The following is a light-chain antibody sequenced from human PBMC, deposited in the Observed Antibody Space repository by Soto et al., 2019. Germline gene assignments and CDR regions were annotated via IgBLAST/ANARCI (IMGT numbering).Light chain of an antibody. V-gene: IGKV1-5*01. CDR3: PPSKSYSQSP. CDR1: QSISSW. Sequence: DIQMTQSPSTLSASVGDRVTITCRASQSISSWLAWYQQKPGKAPKLLIYDASSLESGVPSRFSGSGSGTEFTLTISSLQPDDFASNDTPPSKSYSQSPLGPRPNADIK. J-gene: IGKJ3*01. CDR2: DAS.